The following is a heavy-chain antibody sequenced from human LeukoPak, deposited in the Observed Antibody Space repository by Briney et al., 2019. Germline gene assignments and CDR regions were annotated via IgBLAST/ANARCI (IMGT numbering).Heavy chain of an antibody. D-gene: IGHD1-26*01. Sequence: GGSLRLSCATPGFIFSGYYMSTIRQTPGKGLERVSYISGSGNDISYADSVKGRFTISRDNAKGSLYLQMNSLRAADTAVYYCARLIVGATIDDYWGQGTLVTVSS. V-gene: IGHV3-11*01. CDR3: ARLIVGATIDDY. CDR1: GFIFSGYY. J-gene: IGHJ4*02. CDR2: ISGSGNDI.